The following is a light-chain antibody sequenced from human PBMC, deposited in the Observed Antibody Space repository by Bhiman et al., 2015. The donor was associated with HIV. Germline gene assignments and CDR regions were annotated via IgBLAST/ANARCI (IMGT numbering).Light chain of an antibody. CDR1: SSNIGAGYD. V-gene: IGLV1-40*01. CDR3: SSYTISSSLV. J-gene: IGLJ2*01. CDR2: AYT. Sequence: QSVLTQPPSMSGAPGQRVTISCTGNSSNIGAGYDVHWYQHLPGTAPKVLIYAYTNRPSGVPDRFSGSKSGNTASLTVSGLQAEDEADYYCSSYTISSSLVFGGGTKLTVL.